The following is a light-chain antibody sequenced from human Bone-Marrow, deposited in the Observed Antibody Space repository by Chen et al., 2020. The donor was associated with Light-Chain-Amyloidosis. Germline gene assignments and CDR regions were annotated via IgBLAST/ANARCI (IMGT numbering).Light chain of an antibody. CDR3: QFFQGKKQGV. J-gene: IGLJ3*02. CDR1: SGSIATNY. CDR2: EDD. Sequence: NFMLTQPHSVSESPGKTVIISCTRSSGSIATNYVQWYQQRPGSSPTTVIYEDDQRPSGVPGRFPGSHHQSLNSAPPRLSWPEDEDEADFHCQFFQGKKQGVLGGGTKLTVL. V-gene: IGLV6-57*01.